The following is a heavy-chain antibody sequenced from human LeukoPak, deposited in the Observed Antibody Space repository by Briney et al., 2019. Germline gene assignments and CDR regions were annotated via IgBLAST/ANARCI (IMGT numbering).Heavy chain of an antibody. V-gene: IGHV3-21*01. Sequence: GGSPRLSCAASGFTFSSYSMNWVRQAPGKGLEWVSSISSSSSYIYYADSVKGRFTISRDNAKNSLYPQMNSLRAEDTAVYYCARDIAVAVKDAFDIWGQGTMVTVSP. CDR1: GFTFSSYS. CDR2: ISSSSSYI. J-gene: IGHJ3*02. CDR3: ARDIAVAVKDAFDI. D-gene: IGHD6-19*01.